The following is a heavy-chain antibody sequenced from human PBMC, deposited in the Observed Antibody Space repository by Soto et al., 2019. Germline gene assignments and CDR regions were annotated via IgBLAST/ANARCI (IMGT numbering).Heavy chain of an antibody. Sequence: QVQLQESGPGLVKPAETLSLTCTVSGDSFSHYFWTWIRQPAGKGLEGIGRIYASGITTYNPSLKSRDTMSLDTPKKQFSLKLSSVTAAATAVYYCARCLPAAASFGPWGQGTLVTVSS. CDR1: GDSFSHYF. CDR2: IYASGIT. V-gene: IGHV4-4*07. D-gene: IGHD2-2*01. CDR3: ARCLPAAASFGP. J-gene: IGHJ5*02.